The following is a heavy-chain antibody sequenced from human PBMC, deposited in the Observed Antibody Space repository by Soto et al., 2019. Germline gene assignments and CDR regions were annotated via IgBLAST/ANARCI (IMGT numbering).Heavy chain of an antibody. D-gene: IGHD3-3*01. Sequence: VGSLRLSCAASGFSFGSYALSWVRQAPGKGLEWVSTISGSDGKTFYADSVKGRSSISRDTSQSTLYLQMNSLRADDTAMYYCARWSYLDYWGQGTRVTVSS. CDR3: ARWSYLDY. V-gene: IGHV3-23*01. J-gene: IGHJ4*02. CDR2: ISGSDGKT. CDR1: GFSFGSYA.